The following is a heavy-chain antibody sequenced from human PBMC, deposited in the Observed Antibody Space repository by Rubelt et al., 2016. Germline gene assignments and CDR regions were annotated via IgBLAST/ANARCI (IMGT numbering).Heavy chain of an antibody. D-gene: IGHD5-12*01. CDR3: AADSGYDPGMDV. CDR1: GYTFTSYA. V-gene: IGHV1-3*01. Sequence: QVQLVQSGAEVKKPGASVKVSCKASGYTFTSYAMHWVRQAPGQRLEWMGWINAGNGNTKYSQKFRGRVTITRDTSASAAYMQLGSLRSEDAAVYYCAADSGYDPGMDVWGQGTTVTVSS. J-gene: IGHJ6*02. CDR2: INAGNGNT.